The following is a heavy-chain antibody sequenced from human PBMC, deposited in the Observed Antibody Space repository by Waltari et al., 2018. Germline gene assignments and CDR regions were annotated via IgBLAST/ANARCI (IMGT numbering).Heavy chain of an antibody. CDR2: LYSSGRT. Sequence: DVQIRESGGDCVQPGVSLRLSCVLSAFTLCHYGLSWVRRVRGKGLEWVSVLYSSGRTNYRDSVKGRFTISRDESKNTLFLEMNNLRPDDTAKYYCAKMGGLYISGWPDSTSYMDVWGKGTTVTVSS. CDR3: AKMGGLYISGWPDSTSYMDV. CDR1: AFTLCHYG. D-gene: IGHD3-22*01. J-gene: IGHJ6*04. V-gene: IGHV3-23*03.